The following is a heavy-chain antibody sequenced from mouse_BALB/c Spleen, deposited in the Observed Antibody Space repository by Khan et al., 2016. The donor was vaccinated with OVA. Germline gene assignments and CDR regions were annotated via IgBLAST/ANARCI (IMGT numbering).Heavy chain of an antibody. CDR1: GFSLTSYG. CDR3: ASIVIGTTDYAMDY. V-gene: IGHV2-2*02. CDR2: IWSGGST. J-gene: IGHJ4*01. D-gene: IGHD2-14*01. Sequence: QVQLKESGPGLVQPSQSLSITCTVSGFSLTSYGVPWVRQSPGKGLEWLGVIWSGGSTDYNAAFISRLSISKDNSKSQVFFKMNSLQANDTAIYYWASIVIGTTDYAMDYWGQGTLVTVSA.